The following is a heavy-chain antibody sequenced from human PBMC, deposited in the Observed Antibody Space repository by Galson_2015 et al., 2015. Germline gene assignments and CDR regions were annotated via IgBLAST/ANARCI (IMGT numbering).Heavy chain of an antibody. Sequence: SVKVSCKASGGTFSSYAISWVRQAPGQGLEWMGGIIPIFGTANYAQKFQGRVTITADESTSTTYMELSSLRSEDTAVYYCARSDQTLRFHLGELSLGYWGQGTLVTVSS. CDR3: ARSDQTLRFHLGELSLGY. D-gene: IGHD3-16*02. V-gene: IGHV1-69*13. J-gene: IGHJ4*02. CDR1: GGTFSSYA. CDR2: IIPIFGTA.